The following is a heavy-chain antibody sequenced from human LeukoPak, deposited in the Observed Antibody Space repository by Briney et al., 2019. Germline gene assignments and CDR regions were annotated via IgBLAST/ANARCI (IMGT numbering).Heavy chain of an antibody. Sequence: SETLSLTCAVYGGSFSGYYWSWIRQPPGKGLEWIGEINHSGSTNYNPSLKSRVTMSVDTSKNQFSLKLSSVTAADTAVYYCAGRYAAFDYWGQGTLVTVSS. CDR1: GGSFSGYY. CDR3: AGRYAAFDY. V-gene: IGHV4-34*01. D-gene: IGHD2-2*01. CDR2: INHSGST. J-gene: IGHJ4*02.